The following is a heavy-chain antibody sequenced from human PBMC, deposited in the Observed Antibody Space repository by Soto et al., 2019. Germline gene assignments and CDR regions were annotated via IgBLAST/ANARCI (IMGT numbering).Heavy chain of an antibody. CDR2: IYYSGST. V-gene: IGHV4-39*01. CDR3: ARLISGWYDGWFDP. D-gene: IGHD6-19*01. J-gene: IGHJ5*02. Sequence: SETLSLTCTVSGGSISSSSYYWGWIRQPPGKGLEWIGSIYYSGSTYYNPSLKSRVTISVDTSKNQFSLKLSSVTAADTAVYYCARLISGWYDGWFDPWGQGTLVTVSS. CDR1: GGSISSSSYY.